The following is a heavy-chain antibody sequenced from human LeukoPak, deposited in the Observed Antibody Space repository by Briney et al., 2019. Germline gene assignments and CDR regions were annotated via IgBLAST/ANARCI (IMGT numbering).Heavy chain of an antibody. CDR1: GFTFSSYG. CDR3: ARDLVVGPRAILRPGCYYGMDV. CDR2: IWYDGSNK. J-gene: IGHJ6*02. D-gene: IGHD2-15*01. Sequence: PGGSLRLSCAASGFTFSSYGMHWVRQAPGKGLEWVAVIWYDGSNKYYADSVKGRFTISRDNSKNTLYLQMNSLRAEDTAVYYCARDLVVGPRAILRPGCYYGMDVWGQGTTVTVSS. V-gene: IGHV3-33*01.